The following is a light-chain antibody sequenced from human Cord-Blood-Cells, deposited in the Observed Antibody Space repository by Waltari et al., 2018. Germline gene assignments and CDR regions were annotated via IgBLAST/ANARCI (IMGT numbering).Light chain of an antibody. V-gene: IGLV5-45*03. CDR3: MIWHSSAWV. Sequence: QAVLTQPSSLSASPGASASLTCTLRSGINVGTYRIYCYQQKPGIPPQYLLRYKSDQDKQQGSGVPSRFSGSKDASANAGILLISGLQSEDEADYYCMIWHSSAWVFGGGAKLTVL. CDR2: YKSDQDK. J-gene: IGLJ3*02. CDR1: SGINVGTYR.